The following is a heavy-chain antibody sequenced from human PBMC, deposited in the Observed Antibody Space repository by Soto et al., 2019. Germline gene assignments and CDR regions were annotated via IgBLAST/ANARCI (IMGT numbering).Heavy chain of an antibody. Sequence: EVQLLESGGGLVQPGGSLRLSCAASGFTFSSYAMSWVRQAPGKGLEWVSAISGSGGSTYYADSVKGRFTISRDNSKNTLYLQMNSLRAEDTAVYYCAKSRSSSWYEIGWFDPWGQGTLVTVSS. CDR3: AKSRSSSWYEIGWFDP. CDR2: ISGSGGST. V-gene: IGHV3-23*01. CDR1: GFTFSSYA. D-gene: IGHD6-13*01. J-gene: IGHJ5*02.